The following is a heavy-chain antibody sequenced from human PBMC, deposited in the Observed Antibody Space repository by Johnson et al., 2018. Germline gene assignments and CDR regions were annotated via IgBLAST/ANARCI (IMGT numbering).Heavy chain of an antibody. V-gene: IGHV3-11*01. CDR1: GFTFSDYY. CDR2: ISSSGRYI. J-gene: IGHJ1*01. CDR3: AKDQVRKYQLLLYFQH. Sequence: QLVQSGGGLVQPGXSLRLSCAASGFTFSDYYMSWVRQAPGKGLEWVSSISSSGRYIYYADSVTGRFTISRDNSKNTLYLQMNSLRAEDTAVYYCAKDQVRKYQLLLYFQHWGQGTLVTVSS. D-gene: IGHD2-2*01.